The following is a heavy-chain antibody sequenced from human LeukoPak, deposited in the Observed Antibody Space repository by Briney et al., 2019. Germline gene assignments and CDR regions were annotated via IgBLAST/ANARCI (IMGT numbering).Heavy chain of an antibody. D-gene: IGHD3-10*01. CDR3: ARDKSYFGSGNYPYFDS. Sequence: GGSLRLSCVASGFAFSQFPVHWVRQAPGKRLEWVAFISHDGGNKKYGDSVKGRFTISRDNCKNTVYLQMNSLRPEDTALYYCARDKSYFGSGNYPYFDSWGQGALVIVSS. CDR2: ISHDGGNK. CDR1: GFAFSQFP. V-gene: IGHV3-30*03. J-gene: IGHJ4*02.